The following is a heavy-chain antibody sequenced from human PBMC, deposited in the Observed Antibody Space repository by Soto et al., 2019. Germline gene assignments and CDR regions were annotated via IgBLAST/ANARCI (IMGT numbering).Heavy chain of an antibody. J-gene: IGHJ4*02. CDR3: VRDSHGDY. CDR2: IDHDGST. CDR1: GFTFSNYW. Sequence: EVQLVESGGGLVQPGGSLRLPFAASGFTFSNYWMHWVRQAPGKGLAWVARIDHDGSTDYAGSVRGRFTVSRDNAENMLYLQMNSLRDDDTALYYCVRDSHGDYWGQGTLVTVSS. V-gene: IGHV3-74*01.